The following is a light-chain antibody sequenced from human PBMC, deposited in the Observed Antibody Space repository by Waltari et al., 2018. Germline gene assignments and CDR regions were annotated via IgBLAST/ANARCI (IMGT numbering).Light chain of an antibody. CDR2: NTS. CDR3: QQYNNWPPYT. V-gene: IGKV3-15*01. J-gene: IGKJ2*01. CDR1: QSVSSS. Sequence: ETVMTQSPATLYVSPGERVTLSCRASQSVSSSLAWFQQKPGQAPRLLIYNTSTRKSGTPARFSGSGSGTEFTLTINSLQSEDFAIYYSQQYNNWPPYTFGQGTRLEMK.